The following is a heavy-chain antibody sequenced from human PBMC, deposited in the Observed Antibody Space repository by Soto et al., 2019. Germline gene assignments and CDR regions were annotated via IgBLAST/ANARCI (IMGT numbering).Heavy chain of an antibody. CDR2: INPNSGGT. J-gene: IGHJ6*02. V-gene: IGHV1-2*02. CDR1: GYTFTGYY. CDR3: ARDLIVLMVYAITGMDV. D-gene: IGHD2-8*01. Sequence: ASVKVSCKASGYTFTGYYMHWVRQAPGQGLEWMGWINPNSGGTNYAQKFQGRVTMTRDTSISTAYMELSRLRSDDTAVYYCARDLIVLMVYAITGMDVWGQGTTVTVSS.